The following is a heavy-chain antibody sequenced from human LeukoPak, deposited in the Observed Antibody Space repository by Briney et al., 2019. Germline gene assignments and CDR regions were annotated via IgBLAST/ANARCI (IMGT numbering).Heavy chain of an antibody. CDR3: ARDRSNRYFDNSAPRH. V-gene: IGHV3-30*04. CDR1: GFTFSNYA. J-gene: IGHJ4*02. D-gene: IGHD3-22*01. Sequence: PGGSLRLSCAASGFTFSNYALHWVRQAPGKGLEWVAIVSYDGTNKYYADSVKGRFTISRDNSKNTLYLQMNSLRADDTAVYYCARDRSNRYFDNSAPRHWGQGTLVTVSS. CDR2: VSYDGTNK.